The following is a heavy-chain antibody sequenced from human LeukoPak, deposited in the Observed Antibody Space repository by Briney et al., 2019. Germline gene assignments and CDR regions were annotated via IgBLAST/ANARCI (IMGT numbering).Heavy chain of an antibody. Sequence: PGESLKISCKGSGYSFTSYWIGWVRQMPGKGLEWMGIIYPGDSDTRYSPYFQGKVTISADKSISTAYLQWSGLKASDTATYYCATRYSSGWYDAFHIWGQGTMITVSS. J-gene: IGHJ3*02. CDR1: GYSFTSYW. CDR2: IYPGDSDT. CDR3: ATRYSSGWYDAFHI. D-gene: IGHD6-19*01. V-gene: IGHV5-51*01.